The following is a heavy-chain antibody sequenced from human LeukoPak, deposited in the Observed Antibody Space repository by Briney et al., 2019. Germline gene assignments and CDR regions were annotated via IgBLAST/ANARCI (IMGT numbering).Heavy chain of an antibody. CDR1: GYSISSGYY. CDR2: IYHSGST. CDR3: ARGYSSSWYFNWFDP. J-gene: IGHJ5*02. D-gene: IGHD6-13*01. Sequence: SETLSLTCTVSGYSISSGYYWGWIRQPPGKGLEWIGSIYHSGSTFYNPSLKSRVTISVDTSKNQFSLKLSSVTAADTAVYYRARGYSSSWYFNWFDPWGQGTLVTVSS. V-gene: IGHV4-38-2*02.